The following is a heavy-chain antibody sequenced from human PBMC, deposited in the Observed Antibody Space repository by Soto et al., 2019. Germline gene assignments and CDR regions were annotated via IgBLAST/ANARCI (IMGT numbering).Heavy chain of an antibody. Sequence: ASVKVSCKASGYTFTSYGISWVRQAPGQGLEWMGWISAYNGNTNYAQKLQGRVTMTTDTSTSTAYMELRSLRSDDTAVYYCAKIKGYCGSTSCYAEAFDYWSQGTLVTVSS. CDR2: ISAYNGNT. V-gene: IGHV1-18*01. D-gene: IGHD2-2*01. CDR1: GYTFTSYG. J-gene: IGHJ4*02. CDR3: AKIKGYCGSTSCYAEAFDY.